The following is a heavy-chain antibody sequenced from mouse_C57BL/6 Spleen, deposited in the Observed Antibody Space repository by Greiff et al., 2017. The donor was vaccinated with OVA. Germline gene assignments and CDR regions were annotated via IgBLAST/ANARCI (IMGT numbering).Heavy chain of an antibody. CDR3: ARNKNYGSSYWYFDV. CDR1: GYTFTDHT. V-gene: IGHV1-78*01. J-gene: IGHJ1*03. Sequence: VQLQQSDAELVKPGASVKISCKASGYTFTDHTIHWMKQRPEQGLEWIGYIYPRDGSTKYNEKFKGKATLTADKSSSTAYMQLNSLTSEDSAVYFCARNKNYGSSYWYFDVWGTGTTVTVSS. CDR2: IYPRDGST. D-gene: IGHD1-1*01.